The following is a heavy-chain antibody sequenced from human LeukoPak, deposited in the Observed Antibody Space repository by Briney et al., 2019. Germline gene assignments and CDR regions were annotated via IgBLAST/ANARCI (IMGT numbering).Heavy chain of an antibody. D-gene: IGHD3-9*01. J-gene: IGHJ5*02. CDR3: AILRYFDWLLET. Sequence: GASVKVSCKASGYTFTSYDINWVRQATGQGLEWMGWMNPNSGNTGYAQKFQGRVTMTRDTSISTAYMELSRLRSDDTAVYYCAILRYFDWLLETWGQGTLVTVSS. CDR2: MNPNSGNT. V-gene: IGHV1-8*01. CDR1: GYTFTSYD.